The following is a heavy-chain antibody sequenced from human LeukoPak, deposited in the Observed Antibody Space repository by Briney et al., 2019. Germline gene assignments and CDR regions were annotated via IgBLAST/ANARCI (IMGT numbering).Heavy chain of an antibody. D-gene: IGHD5-18*01. Sequence: SETLSLTCTVSGGSISSYYWSWIRQPPGKGLEWIGYIYYSGSTNYNPSLKSRVTISVDTSKNQFSLKLSSVTAADTAVYYCARRIEKTAMVDYWGQGTLVIVSS. V-gene: IGHV4-59*01. CDR3: ARRIEKTAMVDY. CDR1: GGSISSYY. J-gene: IGHJ4*02. CDR2: IYYSGST.